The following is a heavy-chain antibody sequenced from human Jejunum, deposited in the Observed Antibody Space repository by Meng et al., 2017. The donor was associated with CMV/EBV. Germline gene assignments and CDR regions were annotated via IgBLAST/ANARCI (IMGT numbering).Heavy chain of an antibody. V-gene: IGHV3-21*01. CDR2: ISRSSSYI. D-gene: IGHD3-3*01. Sequence: SGFTFTSYSMNWVRQAPGKGLEWVSSISRSSSYIYYADSVKGRFTISRDNAKNSLYLQMNSLRAEDTAVYYCARAGGIYDSPDVWGQGTTVTVSS. CDR3: ARAGGIYDSPDV. CDR1: GFTFTSYS. J-gene: IGHJ6*02.